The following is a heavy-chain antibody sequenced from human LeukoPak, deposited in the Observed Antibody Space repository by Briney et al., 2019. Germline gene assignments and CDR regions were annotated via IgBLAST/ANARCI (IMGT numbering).Heavy chain of an antibody. CDR1: GFTFRSYE. CDR3: ARADIAVAGTYDY. CDR2: ISSSGSTI. J-gene: IGHJ4*02. D-gene: IGHD6-19*01. Sequence: PGGSLRLSCAASGFTFRSYEMNCVRQAPGKGLEWVSYISSSGSTIYYADSVKGRFTISRDNPKNSLYLQMNSLRAEDTAVYYCARADIAVAGTYDYWGQGTLVTVSS. V-gene: IGHV3-48*03.